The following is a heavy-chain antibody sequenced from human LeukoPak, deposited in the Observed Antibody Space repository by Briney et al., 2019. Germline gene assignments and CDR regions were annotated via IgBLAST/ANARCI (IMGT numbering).Heavy chain of an antibody. CDR2: INHSGST. V-gene: IGHV4-34*01. CDR3: ASISSAVAGTHYYYYMDV. D-gene: IGHD6-19*01. Sequence: SETLSLTCAVYGGSFSGYYWSWIRQPPGKGLEWIGEINHSGSTNYNPSLKSRVTISVDTSKNQFSLKLSSVTAADTAVYYCASISSAVAGTHYYYYMDVWGKGTTVTISS. J-gene: IGHJ6*03. CDR1: GGSFSGYY.